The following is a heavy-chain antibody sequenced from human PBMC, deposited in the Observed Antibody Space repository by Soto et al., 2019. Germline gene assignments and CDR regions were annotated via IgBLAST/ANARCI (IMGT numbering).Heavy chain of an antibody. V-gene: IGHV1-8*01. CDR1: GYTFSSYD. J-gene: IGHJ4*02. Sequence: ASVKVSCKTSGYTFSSYDINWMRQATGQGLEWMGWMNPNSGNTGYAQKFQGRVTMTRDTSTSTVYMELSSLRSEDTAVYYCAREDRIAARLFDYWGQRTLVTVSS. CDR3: AREDRIAARLFDY. D-gene: IGHD6-13*01. CDR2: MNPNSGNT.